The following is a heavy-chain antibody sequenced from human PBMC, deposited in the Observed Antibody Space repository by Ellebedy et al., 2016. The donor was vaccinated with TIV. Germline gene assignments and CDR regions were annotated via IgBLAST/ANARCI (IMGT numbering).Heavy chain of an antibody. Sequence: ASVTVSCXASVYTFTSYDINWVRQATGQGLEWMGWMNPNSGNTGYAQKFQGRVTMTRNTSISTAYMELSSLRSEDTAVYYCARGDFDYFDYWGQGTLVTVSS. CDR2: MNPNSGNT. CDR1: VYTFTSYD. CDR3: ARGDFDYFDY. D-gene: IGHD2-21*02. V-gene: IGHV1-8*01. J-gene: IGHJ4*02.